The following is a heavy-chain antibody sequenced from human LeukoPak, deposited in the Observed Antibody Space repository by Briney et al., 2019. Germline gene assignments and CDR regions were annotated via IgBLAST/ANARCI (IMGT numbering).Heavy chain of an antibody. V-gene: IGHV3-33*01. CDR3: ARDAGYYYDSSGFDY. CDR1: GFTFSSYG. J-gene: IGHJ4*02. D-gene: IGHD3-22*01. Sequence: PGRSLRLSCAASGFTFSSYGMHWVRQAPGKGLEWVAVIRYDGSNKYYADSVKGRFTISRDNSKNTLYLQMNSLRAEDTAVYYCARDAGYYYDSSGFDYWGQGTLVTVSS. CDR2: IRYDGSNK.